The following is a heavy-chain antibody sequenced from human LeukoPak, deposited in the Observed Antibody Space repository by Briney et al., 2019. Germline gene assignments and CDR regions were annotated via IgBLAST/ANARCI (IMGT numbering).Heavy chain of an antibody. CDR3: ARDHLVVRAAYNWFDP. CDR1: GGSISSSNW. Sequence: SAPLSLTSAASGGSISSSNWWSWVRQPPGKGLEWIGGIYHSGSTNYNPSLKSRVTISVVKSKNQFSLKLSSVTAADTAVYYCARDHLVVRAAYNWFDPWGQGTLVTVSS. CDR2: IYHSGST. V-gene: IGHV4-4*02. D-gene: IGHD2-2*01. J-gene: IGHJ5*02.